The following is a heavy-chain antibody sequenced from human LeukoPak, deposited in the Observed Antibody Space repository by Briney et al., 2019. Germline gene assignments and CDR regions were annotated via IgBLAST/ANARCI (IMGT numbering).Heavy chain of an antibody. CDR3: ANVWGVVVAARF. J-gene: IGHJ6*04. CDR2: ISRSGSTI. CDR1: GFTFSDYY. Sequence: GGSLRLSCAASGFTFSDYYMNWIRQAPGKGLECVSYISRSGSTISYADSVKGRFTISRDNSKNTLYLQMNSLRAEDTAVYYCANVWGVVVAARFWGKGTTVTISS. V-gene: IGHV3-11*01. D-gene: IGHD2-15*01.